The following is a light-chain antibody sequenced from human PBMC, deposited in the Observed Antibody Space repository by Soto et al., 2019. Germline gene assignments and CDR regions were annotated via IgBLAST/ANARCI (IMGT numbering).Light chain of an antibody. CDR2: DAS. V-gene: IGKV1-5*01. CDR3: QQYYHFSWT. J-gene: IGKJ1*01. CDR1: QSISSW. Sequence: DIQMTQSPSTLSASVGDRVTITCRASQSISSWLAWYQQKPGKAPKLLIYDASSLEGGVPSRFSGSGSGTEFTLTISSLQPDDFATYYCQQYYHFSWTFGQGTKVDIK.